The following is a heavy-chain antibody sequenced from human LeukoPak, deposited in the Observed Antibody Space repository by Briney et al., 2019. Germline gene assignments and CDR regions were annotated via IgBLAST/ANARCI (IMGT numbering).Heavy chain of an antibody. J-gene: IGHJ4*02. V-gene: IGHV1-2*02. CDR2: INPNSGGT. D-gene: IGHD6-13*01. CDR3: ARAKNAAGFIDY. Sequence: ASVKVSCKASGYSFTSYAMNWVRQAPGQGLEWMGWINPNSGGTNYAQKFQGRVTMTRDTSISTAYMELSRLRSDDTAVYYCARAKNAAGFIDYWGQGTLVTVSS. CDR1: GYSFTSYA.